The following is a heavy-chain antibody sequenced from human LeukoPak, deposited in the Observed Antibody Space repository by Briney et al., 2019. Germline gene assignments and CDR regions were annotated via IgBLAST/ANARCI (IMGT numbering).Heavy chain of an antibody. Sequence: ASVKVSCKASGYTFTSYYMHWVRQAPGQGLEWMGWINPNSGGTNYAQKFQGRVTMTRDTSISTAYMELSRLRSDDTAVYYCAKDTAMAYYFDYWGQGTLVTVSS. J-gene: IGHJ4*02. CDR3: AKDTAMAYYFDY. CDR2: INPNSGGT. V-gene: IGHV1-2*02. CDR1: GYTFTSYY. D-gene: IGHD5-18*01.